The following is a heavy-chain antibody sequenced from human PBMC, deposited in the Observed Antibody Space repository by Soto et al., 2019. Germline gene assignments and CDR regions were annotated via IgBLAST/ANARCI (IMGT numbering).Heavy chain of an antibody. CDR3: ARNWGVATSSAAFDI. D-gene: IGHD6-13*01. V-gene: IGHV3-64D*06. J-gene: IGHJ3*02. Sequence: PGGSLRLSCSASGFTFSSYAMHWVRQAPGKGLEYVSAISSNGGSTYYADSVKGRFTISRDNSKNTLYLQMSSLRAEDTAVYYCARNWGVATSSAAFDIWGQGTTVTVSS. CDR2: ISSNGGST. CDR1: GFTFSSYA.